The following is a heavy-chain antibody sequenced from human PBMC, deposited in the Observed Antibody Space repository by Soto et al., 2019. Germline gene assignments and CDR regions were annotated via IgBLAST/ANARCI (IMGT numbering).Heavy chain of an antibody. CDR3: ARVARGAWGVFDP. Sequence: EVQLVESGGGLVQPGGSLRLSCAASGFTFSSFWMHWVRQAPGKGLVWVSRINYDGSTTNYADPVKGRFTISRDNAKNTLYLQMNSLTAEDTAIYYCARVARGAWGVFDPWGQGTLVTVSS. J-gene: IGHJ5*02. CDR2: INYDGSTT. D-gene: IGHD3-16*01. CDR1: GFTFSSFW. V-gene: IGHV3-74*01.